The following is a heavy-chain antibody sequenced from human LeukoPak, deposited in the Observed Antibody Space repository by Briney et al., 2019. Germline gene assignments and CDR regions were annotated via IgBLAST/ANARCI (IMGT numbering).Heavy chain of an antibody. D-gene: IGHD2-2*01. CDR3: ARAELGATSYKH. CDR1: GYTFTGYY. Sequence: ASVKVSCMASGYTFTGYYMHWVRQAPGQGLEWMGWINPNSGGTNYAQKFQGRVTMTRDTSISTAYMELSRLRSDDTAVYYCARAELGATSYKHWGQGTLVTVSS. V-gene: IGHV1-2*02. CDR2: INPNSGGT. J-gene: IGHJ4*02.